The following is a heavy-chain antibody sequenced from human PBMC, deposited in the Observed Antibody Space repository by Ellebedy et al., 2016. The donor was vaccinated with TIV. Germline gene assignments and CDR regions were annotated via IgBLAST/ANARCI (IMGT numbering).Heavy chain of an antibody. CDR2: INHSGST. Sequence: MPGGSLRLSCAVYGGSFSGYCWSWIRQPPGKGLEWIGEINHSGSTNYNPSLKSRVTISVDTSKNQFSLKLSSVTAADTAVYYCASTDHLESYYFDYWGQGTLVTVSS. CDR1: GGSFSGYC. CDR3: ASTDHLESYYFDY. D-gene: IGHD3-3*01. J-gene: IGHJ4*02. V-gene: IGHV4-34*01.